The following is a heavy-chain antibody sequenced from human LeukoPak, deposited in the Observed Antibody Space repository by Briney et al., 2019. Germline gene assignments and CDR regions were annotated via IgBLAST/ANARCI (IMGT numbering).Heavy chain of an antibody. D-gene: IGHD6-13*01. CDR2: IRYDGSNK. CDR1: GFTFSSYW. V-gene: IGHV3-30*02. CDR3: AKSIKQQRALAAFDI. J-gene: IGHJ3*02. Sequence: GGSLRLSCAASGFTFSSYWMSWVRQAPGKGLEWVAFIRYDGSNKYYADSVRGRFTISRDNSKNTLYLQMNSLRAEDTAVYYCAKSIKQQRALAAFDIRGQGTMVTVSS.